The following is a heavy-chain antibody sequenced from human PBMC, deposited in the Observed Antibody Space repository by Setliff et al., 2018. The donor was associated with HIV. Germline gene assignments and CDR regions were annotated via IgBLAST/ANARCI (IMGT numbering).Heavy chain of an antibody. V-gene: IGHV4-4*02. CDR2: VYHSGST. Sequence: PSETLSLTCAVSGGSISSTNWWNWVRQAPGKGLEWVGEVYHSGSTTYNPSLKSRVTISVDTSKNQFSLKLSSVTAADTAVYYCARDLHQPGYFYYVDVWGKGTAVTVSS. CDR1: GGSISSTNW. D-gene: IGHD3-16*01. CDR3: ARDLHQPGYFYYVDV. J-gene: IGHJ6*04.